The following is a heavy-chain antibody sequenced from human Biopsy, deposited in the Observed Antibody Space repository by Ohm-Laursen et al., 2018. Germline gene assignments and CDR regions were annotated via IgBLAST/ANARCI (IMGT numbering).Heavy chain of an antibody. CDR1: GYTFTSHD. D-gene: IGHD5-18*01. CDR3: ARWDTTVGRSLDS. CDR2: MSPNTGNT. J-gene: IGHJ4*02. V-gene: IGHV1-8*01. Sequence: GASVKVSCKASGYTFTSHDINWVRQATGQGLEWMGWMSPNTGNTVYAQRFQDRVTMTSDTSTGTAYMELTSLTSDDTAVYFCARWDTTVGRSLDSWGQGTLVAVSS.